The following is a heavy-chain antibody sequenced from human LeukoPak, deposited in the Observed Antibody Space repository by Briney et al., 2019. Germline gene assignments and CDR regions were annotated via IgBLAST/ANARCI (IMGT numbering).Heavy chain of an antibody. CDR2: IYYSGST. V-gene: IGHV4-59*01. CDR3: ARGGTVRNGMDV. CDR1: GGSLSSYY. J-gene: IGHJ6*02. D-gene: IGHD1-26*01. Sequence: PSETLSLTCTVSGGSLSSYYWSWIRQPSGKGLEWIGYIYYSGSTSYNPSLKSRVTISVDMSKNQFSLNLSSVTAADTAVYYCARGGTVRNGMDVWGQGTTVTVSS.